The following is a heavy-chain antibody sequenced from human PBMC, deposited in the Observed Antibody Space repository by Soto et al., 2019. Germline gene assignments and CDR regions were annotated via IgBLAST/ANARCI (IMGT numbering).Heavy chain of an antibody. CDR1: GFTFSSYW. CDR3: ARVVGAPTWVDP. Sequence: EVQLVESGGGLVQPGGSLRLSCAASGFTFSSYWMSWVRQAPGKGLEWVANIKRDGSEKYYVDSVKGRFTISRDNAKNSMLLQMHSLRAEDTAVYYCARVVGAPTWVDPWGQGTLVTVSS. CDR2: IKRDGSEK. J-gene: IGHJ5*02. V-gene: IGHV3-7*02. D-gene: IGHD1-26*01.